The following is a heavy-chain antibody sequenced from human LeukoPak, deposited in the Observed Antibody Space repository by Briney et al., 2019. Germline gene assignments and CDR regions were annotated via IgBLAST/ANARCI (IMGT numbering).Heavy chain of an antibody. CDR2: ISYDGSNK. D-gene: IGHD5-18*01. J-gene: IGHJ4*02. CDR1: GFTFSSYA. CDR3: ARDPQAVDTAMVLFLDY. V-gene: IGHV3-30-3*01. Sequence: GGSLRLSCAASGFTFSSYAMHWVRQAPGEGLEWVAVISYDGSNKYYADSVKGRFTISRDNSKNTLYLQMNSLRAEDTAVYYCARDPQAVDTAMVLFLDYWGQGTLVTVSS.